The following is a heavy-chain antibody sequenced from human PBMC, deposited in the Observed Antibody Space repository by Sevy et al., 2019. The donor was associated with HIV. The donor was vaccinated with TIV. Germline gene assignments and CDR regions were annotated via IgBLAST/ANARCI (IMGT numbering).Heavy chain of an antibody. Sequence: AAVKVSCKASGYTFTSYYMHWVRQAPRQGLEWMGIINPSGGSTSYAQKFQGRVTMTRDTSTSTVYMELSSLRSEDTAMYYCARGYCSSTSCYTGWFDPWGQGTLVTVSS. CDR3: ARGYCSSTSCYTGWFDP. CDR2: INPSGGST. D-gene: IGHD2-2*02. CDR1: GYTFTSYY. V-gene: IGHV1-46*01. J-gene: IGHJ5*02.